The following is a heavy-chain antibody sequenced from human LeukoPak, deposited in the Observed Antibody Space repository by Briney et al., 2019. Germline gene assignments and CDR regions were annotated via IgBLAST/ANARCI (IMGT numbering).Heavy chain of an antibody. Sequence: GASVKVSFMASGYTFSSYHVHWVRQAPGQDLEWMGKITPSDGSTTYAQNFQDRVIMTRDTSSSTVYMQLSSLRSEDTAVYYCARDSYGSDYWGQGTLVTVSS. CDR3: ARDSYGSDY. V-gene: IGHV1-46*01. J-gene: IGHJ4*02. CDR1: GYTFSSYH. D-gene: IGHD5-18*01. CDR2: ITPSDGST.